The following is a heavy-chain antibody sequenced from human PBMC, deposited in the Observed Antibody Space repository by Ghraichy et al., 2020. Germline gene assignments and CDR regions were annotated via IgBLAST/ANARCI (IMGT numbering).Heavy chain of an antibody. V-gene: IGHV3-7*03. CDR3: AGGVGWLFDC. CDR2: IKQDGSQK. Sequence: ESLNISCAASGFIFSNYWMNWVRQAPGKGLEWVANIKQDGSQKNYVDSVKGRFTISRDNAKNSLYLQMNNLRAEDTAVYYCAGGVGWLFDCWGQGTLVTVSS. J-gene: IGHJ4*02. D-gene: IGHD5-24*01. CDR1: GFIFSNYW.